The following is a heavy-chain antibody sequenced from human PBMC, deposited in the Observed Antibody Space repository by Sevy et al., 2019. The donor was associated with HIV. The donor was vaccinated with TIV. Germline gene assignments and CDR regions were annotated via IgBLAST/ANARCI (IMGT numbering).Heavy chain of an antibody. D-gene: IGHD3-16*02. CDR2: IKQDGSEK. Sequence: GGSPRLSCAASGFTFSNYWMTWVRQAPGKGLEWVAHIKQDGSEKHYVDSVKGRFTISRDNSKNSVYLQMNSLRAEDTAVYFCAREGYYDYIWGSYRYFNDYWGQGTLVTVSS. CDR3: AREGYYDYIWGSYRYFNDY. V-gene: IGHV3-7*03. J-gene: IGHJ4*02. CDR1: GFTFSNYW.